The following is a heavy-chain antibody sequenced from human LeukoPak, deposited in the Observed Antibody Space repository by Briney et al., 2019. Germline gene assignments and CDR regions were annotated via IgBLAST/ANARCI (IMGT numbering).Heavy chain of an antibody. CDR2: IYTSGST. CDR1: GGSLSSYY. J-gene: IGHJ5*02. CDR3: ARHDVWSCYYLNWFDP. V-gene: IGHV4-4*07. D-gene: IGHD3-3*01. Sequence: SETLSLTCTVSGGSLSSYYWSWIRQPAGKGLEWIGRIYTSGSTNYNPSLKSRVTMSVHTSKNQFSLKLSSVTAADTAVYYCARHDVWSCYYLNWFDPWGQGTLVTVSS.